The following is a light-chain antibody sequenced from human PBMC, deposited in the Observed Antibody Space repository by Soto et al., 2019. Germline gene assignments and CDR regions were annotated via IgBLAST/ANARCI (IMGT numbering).Light chain of an antibody. CDR3: QQYNSYSPT. Sequence: DIQMTQSPSTLSGALGDGVTITSRASQSISTWLAWYQQEPGKAPKLLIHKASSLQSGVPSRFSGSGSGTDFTLTISSLHPDDFATYYCQQYNSYSPTFGQGTKVDI. V-gene: IGKV1-5*03. CDR2: KAS. J-gene: IGKJ1*01. CDR1: QSISTW.